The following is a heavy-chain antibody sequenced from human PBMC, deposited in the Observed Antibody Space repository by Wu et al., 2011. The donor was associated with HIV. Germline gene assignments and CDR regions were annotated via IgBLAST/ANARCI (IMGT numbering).Heavy chain of an antibody. Sequence: QVQLVQSGAEVKKPGASVKVSCKASGYTFSNYYMHWVRRAPGQGLEWMGGIIPIFGTTKYAQKFQGRVTITADKSTDTAYMELSSLRSEDTAVYYCGKGEAGYYHYYYMDVWGKGTTVTVS. CDR3: GKGEAGYYHYYYMDV. CDR2: IIPIFGTT. J-gene: IGHJ6*03. V-gene: IGHV1-69*06. D-gene: IGHD1-26*01. CDR1: GYTFSNYY.